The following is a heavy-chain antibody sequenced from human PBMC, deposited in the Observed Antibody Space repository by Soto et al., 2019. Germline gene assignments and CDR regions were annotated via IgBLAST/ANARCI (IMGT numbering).Heavy chain of an antibody. V-gene: IGHV4-30-2*01. CDR1: GGSISSGGYS. J-gene: IGHJ4*02. Sequence: SETLCLTCAVSGGSISSGGYSCNWIRQPPGKGLEWIGYIYHSGSTYYNPSLKSRVTISVDRSKNQFSLQLNSVTPADTAVYYCAGDTGWYRFDSRGQGTLXTVSS. CDR3: AGDTGWYRFDS. D-gene: IGHD6-19*01. CDR2: IYHSGST.